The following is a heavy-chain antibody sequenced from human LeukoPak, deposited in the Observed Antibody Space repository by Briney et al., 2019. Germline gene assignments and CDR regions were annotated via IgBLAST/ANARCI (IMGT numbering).Heavy chain of an antibody. CDR2: ISSSSSYI. J-gene: IGHJ6*03. CDR1: GFTSSSYS. D-gene: IGHD2-2*01. V-gene: IGHV3-21*01. Sequence: GGSLRLSCAASGFTSSSYSVNWVRQAPGKGLEWVSSISSSSSYIYYADSVKGRFTISRDNAKNSLYLQMNSLRAEDTAVYYCARWGYCSSTSCYFDYYYMDVWGKGTTVTVSS. CDR3: ARWGYCSSTSCYFDYYYMDV.